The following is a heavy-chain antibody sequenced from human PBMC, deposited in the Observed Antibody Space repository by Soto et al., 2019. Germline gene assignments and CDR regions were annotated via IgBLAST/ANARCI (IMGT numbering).Heavy chain of an antibody. CDR1: SAPVGSTTYT. V-gene: IGHV4-39*01. CDR2: VYYGGRS. J-gene: IGHJ6*02. Sequence: QLQLQESGPGLVKPSETLSLTCTVSSAPVGSTTYTWGWIRQPPGKGLEWVASVYYGGRSYYNPPLNSRVTISVDTSKNQFSLKMTSVTAADNGYCVRGSCHGHYAMDVWGQGTTVTVSS. D-gene: IGHD2-15*01. CDR3: GSCHGHYAMDV.